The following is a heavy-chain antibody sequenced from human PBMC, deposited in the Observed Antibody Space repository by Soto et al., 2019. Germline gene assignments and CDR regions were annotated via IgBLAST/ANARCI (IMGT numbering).Heavy chain of an antibody. Sequence: QVQLVQSGTEVKTPGASVKVSCKASGYTFTSHDINWVRQATGQGLEWMGWLNPYNGKTAYAQTFQVRVTMTWNATTGTVYLELSSLRSEDTAMYYCARVSSIAARRSFDSWGQGTLVTVSS. J-gene: IGHJ4*02. D-gene: IGHD6-6*01. CDR2: LNPYNGKT. CDR3: ARVSSIAARRSFDS. CDR1: GYTFTSHD. V-gene: IGHV1-8*01.